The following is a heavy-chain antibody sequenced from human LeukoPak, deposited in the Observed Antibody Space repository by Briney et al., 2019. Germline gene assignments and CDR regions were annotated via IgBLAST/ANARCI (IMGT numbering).Heavy chain of an antibody. Sequence: SVKVSCKASGGTFSSYAISWVRQAPGQGLEWMGGIIPIFGTANYAQKFQGRVTITTDESTSTAYMELSSLRSEDTAVYYCASQSQQQLVTFDIWGQGTMFTVSS. CDR3: ASQSQQQLVTFDI. J-gene: IGHJ3*02. CDR1: GGTFSSYA. CDR2: IIPIFGTA. V-gene: IGHV1-69*05. D-gene: IGHD6-13*01.